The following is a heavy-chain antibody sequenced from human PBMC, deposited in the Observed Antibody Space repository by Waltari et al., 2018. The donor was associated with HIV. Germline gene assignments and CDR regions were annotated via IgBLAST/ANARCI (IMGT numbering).Heavy chain of an antibody. CDR2: IYYSGST. Sequence: QLQLQESGPGLVQSPETLSLTCTVAGAPISSSSYYWGRICQPPGKGLEWLGSIYYSGSTYYNPSLKSRVTISVDTSKNQFSLKLSSVTAADTAVYYCARDPEKGYYYYYGMDVWGQGTTVTVSS. CDR1: GAPISSSSYY. CDR3: ARDPEKGYYYYYGMDV. V-gene: IGHV4-39*07. J-gene: IGHJ6*02.